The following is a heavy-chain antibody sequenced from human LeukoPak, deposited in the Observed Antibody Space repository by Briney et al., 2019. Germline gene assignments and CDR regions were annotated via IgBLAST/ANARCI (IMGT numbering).Heavy chain of an antibody. CDR3: AKGGYDYVEMGYFDY. D-gene: IGHD5-12*01. J-gene: IGHJ4*02. CDR1: GFSFSNYA. Sequence: GGSLRLSCASSGFSFSNYAMGWVLQAPGKGLEWVSLIIASSGSTFYADSVKGRFTISRDNSKNTLYLQMNSLRAEDTAVYYCAKGGYDYVEMGYFDYWGQGTLVTVSS. CDR2: IIASSGST. V-gene: IGHV3-23*01.